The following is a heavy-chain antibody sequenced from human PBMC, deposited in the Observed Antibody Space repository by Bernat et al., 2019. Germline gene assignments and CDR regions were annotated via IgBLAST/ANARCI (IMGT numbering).Heavy chain of an antibody. CDR3: AKDDCAGDCHYWYFDL. Sequence: EVQLLESGGGLVQPGGSLRLSCAASGFTFTSYAMSWVRQAPGKGLEWVSAISVSGGSTSDSDSVKGRFTMSRDNSKNKLYLQMNSLRAEDTAVYYCAKDDCAGDCHYWYFDLWGRGTLVTVSS. J-gene: IGHJ2*01. D-gene: IGHD2-21*02. CDR1: GFTFTSYA. V-gene: IGHV3-23*01. CDR2: ISVSGGST.